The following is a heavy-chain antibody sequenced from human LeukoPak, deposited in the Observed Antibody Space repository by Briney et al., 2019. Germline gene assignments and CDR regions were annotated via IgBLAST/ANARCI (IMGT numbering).Heavy chain of an antibody. CDR3: ASHYGDYFSLFFDY. CDR1: GGSISSSSYY. CDR2: IYYSGST. D-gene: IGHD4-17*01. Sequence: SETLSLTCTVSGGSISSSSYYWGWIRQPPGKGLEWIGSIYYSGSTHFNPSLKSRVTISVDTSKNQFSLKLSSVTAADTAVYYCASHYGDYFSLFFDYWGQGTLVTVSS. V-gene: IGHV4-39*07. J-gene: IGHJ4*02.